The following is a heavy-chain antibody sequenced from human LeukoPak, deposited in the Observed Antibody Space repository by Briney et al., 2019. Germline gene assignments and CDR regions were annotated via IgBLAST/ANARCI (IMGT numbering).Heavy chain of an antibody. J-gene: IGHJ4*02. D-gene: IGHD2-15*01. Sequence: VASVKVSCKASGGTFSSYAISWVRQAPGQGLEWMGRIIPILGIANYAQKFQGRVTITADKPTSTAYMEPSSLRSEDTAVYYCAAGHDLISSDYWGQGTLVTVSS. CDR1: GGTFSSYA. CDR3: AAGHDLISSDY. CDR2: IIPILGIA. V-gene: IGHV1-69*04.